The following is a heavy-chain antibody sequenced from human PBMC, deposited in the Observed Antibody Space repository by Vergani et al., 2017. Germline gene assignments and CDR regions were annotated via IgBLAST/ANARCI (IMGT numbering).Heavy chain of an antibody. CDR2: IKQDESEK. D-gene: IGHD6-19*01. Sequence: EVQLVESGGGLVQPGGSLRLSCAASGFTFSSYWMSWVRQAPGKGLEWVANIKQDESEKYYVYSVKGRFTISRDNAKHSLYLQMNSLSAEDTAVYYCARHGGSGWSLDYWGQGTLVTVSS. CDR3: ARHGGSGWSLDY. J-gene: IGHJ4*02. CDR1: GFTFSSYW. V-gene: IGHV3-7*01.